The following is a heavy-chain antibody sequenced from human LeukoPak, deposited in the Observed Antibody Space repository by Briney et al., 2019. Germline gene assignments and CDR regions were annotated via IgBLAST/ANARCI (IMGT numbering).Heavy chain of an antibody. CDR1: GGSISSYY. V-gene: IGHV4-59*01. Sequence: SETLSLTCTVSGGSISSYYWSWIRQPPGKGLEWIGYIYYSGSTNYNPSLKSRVTILEDTSKNQFSLRLSSVIAADTAVYYCARAERGSGFGYYYFDYWGQGTLVTVSS. D-gene: IGHD3-16*01. J-gene: IGHJ4*02. CDR3: ARAERGSGFGYYYFDY. CDR2: IYYSGST.